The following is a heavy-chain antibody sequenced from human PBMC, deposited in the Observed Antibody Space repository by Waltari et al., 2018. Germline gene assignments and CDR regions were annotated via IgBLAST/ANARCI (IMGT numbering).Heavy chain of an antibody. CDR3: ARDQEFYQH. Sequence: QPQLQESGPGLVKPSGTLSLTRTVPGDSIRSGSYYWGWIRQAPGKGLEWIGSGYYSWSVYSDGKTYQNPSLKGRVTISIDLSKNEFSLKLESVTAADAAVYFCARDQEFYQHWGQGTLVTVSS. CDR2: GYYSWSV. CDR1: GDSIRSGSYY. V-gene: IGHV4-39*02. J-gene: IGHJ1*01.